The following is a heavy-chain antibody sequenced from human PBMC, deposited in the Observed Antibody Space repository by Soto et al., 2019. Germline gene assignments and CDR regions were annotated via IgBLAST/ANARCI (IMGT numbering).Heavy chain of an antibody. J-gene: IGHJ6*02. CDR2: VHYSGSV. CDR3: AREYDGGDRDYYGLDV. D-gene: IGHD2-21*02. CDR1: GGSISFDHYH. Sequence: QVQLQQSGPGLVKPSQTLSLTCTVSGGSISFDHYHWTWIRQPPGKGLEWIGYVHYSGSVLCNPSLQSPVSISVDTSKNQFSLKLSSVTAADTAVYFCAREYDGGDRDYYGLDVWGQGTTVTVSS. V-gene: IGHV4-30-4*01.